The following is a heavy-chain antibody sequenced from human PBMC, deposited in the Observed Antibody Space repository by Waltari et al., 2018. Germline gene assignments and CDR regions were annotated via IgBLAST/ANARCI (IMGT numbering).Heavy chain of an antibody. Sequence: EVQLVESGGGLVQPGGSLRLSCICSGFTFRSYWMSWVRQAPGKGLEWVASINQDGNDKYYVASVKGRFNISRDNAKNSLFLQMDSLRADDTSIFFCASPRRGTAFDIWGQGTVVTVST. J-gene: IGHJ3*02. CDR2: INQDGNDK. CDR1: GFTFRSYW. V-gene: IGHV3-7*02. CDR3: ASPRRGTAFDI. D-gene: IGHD3-16*01.